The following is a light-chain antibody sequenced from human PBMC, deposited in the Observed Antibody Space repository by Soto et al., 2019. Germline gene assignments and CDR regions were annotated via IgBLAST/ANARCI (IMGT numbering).Light chain of an antibody. Sequence: QSVLTQPASVSGSPGQSITISCTGTSSVVRSFNLVSWYQQHPGKAPKLMIYEVNKGPSGVSNRFSGSKSGYTASLTISGLQAEDEADYYCCSYARSNTYVFGTGTKVTVL. V-gene: IGLV2-23*02. CDR1: SSVVRSFNL. CDR3: CSYARSNTYV. J-gene: IGLJ1*01. CDR2: EVN.